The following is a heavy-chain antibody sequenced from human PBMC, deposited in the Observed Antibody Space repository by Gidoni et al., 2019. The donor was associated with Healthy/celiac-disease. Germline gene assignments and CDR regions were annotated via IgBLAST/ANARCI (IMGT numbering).Heavy chain of an antibody. J-gene: IGHJ6*02. V-gene: IGHV3-23*01. CDR1: GFTFSSYA. Sequence: EVQLLESGGGLVQPGGSLRLSCAASGFTFSSYAMSWVRQAPGKGLEWVSAISGSGGSTYYADSVKGRFTISRDNSKNTLYLQMNSLRAEDTAVYYCAKDLPDDYGGNSRYYYGMDVWGQGTTVTVSS. CDR2: ISGSGGST. CDR3: AKDLPDDYGGNSRYYYGMDV. D-gene: IGHD4-17*01.